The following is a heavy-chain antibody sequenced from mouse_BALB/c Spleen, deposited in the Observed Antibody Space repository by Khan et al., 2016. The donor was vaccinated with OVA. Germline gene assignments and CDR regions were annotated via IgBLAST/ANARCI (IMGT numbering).Heavy chain of an antibody. D-gene: IGHD1-1*01. CDR1: GFSLTSYG. J-gene: IGHJ3*01. V-gene: IGHV2-3*01. CDR2: IWGEGST. Sequence: QVQLKESGPGLVAPSQSLSITCTVSGFSLTSYGVGWVRQPPGKGLEWLGVIWGEGSTNYYSAIITRLSISKDNSKSKVFLKLNSLQNDDEATSYCALDDDGRAHFAYWGQGTMVTVSA. CDR3: ALDDDGRAHFAY.